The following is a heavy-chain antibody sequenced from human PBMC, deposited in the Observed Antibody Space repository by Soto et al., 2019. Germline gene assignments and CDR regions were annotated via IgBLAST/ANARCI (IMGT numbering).Heavy chain of an antibody. CDR1: GFTFSSYA. CDR2: LSSSSSSI. Sequence: PGGSLRLSCAASGFTFSSYAMHWVRQAPGKGLQYVSALSSSSSSIYYANSVKGRFTISRDNAKNSLYLQMDSQRDQDTAVYYCARELQLGYCSGGSCYAVRAFDIWGEGTMVTVSS. J-gene: IGHJ3*02. V-gene: IGHV3-64*01. CDR3: ARELQLGYCSGGSCYAVRAFDI. D-gene: IGHD2-15*01.